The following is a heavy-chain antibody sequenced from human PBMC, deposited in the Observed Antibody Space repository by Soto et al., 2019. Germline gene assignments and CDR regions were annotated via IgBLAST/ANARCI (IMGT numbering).Heavy chain of an antibody. CDR1: GGSISSSSYY. CDR3: ARHEDDSSGYYPNNWFDP. D-gene: IGHD3-22*01. CDR2: IYYSGST. Sequence: QLQLQESGPGLVKPSETLSLTCTVSGGSISSSSYYWGWIRQPPGKGLEWIGSIYYSGSTYYNPSLKSRVTMSVDTSKNQFSLKLSSVTAADTAVYYCARHEDDSSGYYPNNWFDPWGQGTLVTVSS. J-gene: IGHJ5*02. V-gene: IGHV4-39*01.